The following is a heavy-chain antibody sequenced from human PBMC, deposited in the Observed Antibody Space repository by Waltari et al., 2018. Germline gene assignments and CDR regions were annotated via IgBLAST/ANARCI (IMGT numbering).Heavy chain of an antibody. CDR1: GYTFTDYY. V-gene: IGHV1-69-2*01. D-gene: IGHD1-26*01. Sequence: EVQLVQSGAEVKKPGATVKISCKASGYTFTDYYMHWVQQAPGKGLEWMGRVDPEDGETIYAQKFQGRVTMTEDTSTDTAYMELSSLRSEDTAVYYCATVWRSRAIDYFDYWGQGTLVTVSS. J-gene: IGHJ4*02. CDR2: VDPEDGET. CDR3: ATVWRSRAIDYFDY.